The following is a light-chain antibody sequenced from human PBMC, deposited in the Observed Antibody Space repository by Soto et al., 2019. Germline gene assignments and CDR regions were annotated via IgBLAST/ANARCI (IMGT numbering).Light chain of an antibody. Sequence: DIQMTQSPSSLSASVGDRVTITCRASQSITNYLNWYQQKPGKAPKLLISAASNLQSGVPSRFSGSRSGTDFTLTIASLQPEDFATYYCQQTDSTPFTFGPGTKVYIK. J-gene: IGKJ3*01. CDR1: QSITNY. CDR2: AAS. CDR3: QQTDSTPFT. V-gene: IGKV1-39*01.